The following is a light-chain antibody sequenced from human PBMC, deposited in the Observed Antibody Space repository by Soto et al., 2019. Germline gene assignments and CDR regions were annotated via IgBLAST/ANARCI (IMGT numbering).Light chain of an antibody. CDR3: PQYGSSPPT. Sequence: EIVLTQSPGTLSLSPGERATLACRASQSVSSSYVAWYQLTPGQAPRLFIYGASSRATGIPDRFSGSGSGTDFTLSISRLEPEDFAVYYCPQYGSSPPTFGGGTNVEIK. J-gene: IGKJ4*01. CDR2: GAS. CDR1: QSVSSSY. V-gene: IGKV3-20*01.